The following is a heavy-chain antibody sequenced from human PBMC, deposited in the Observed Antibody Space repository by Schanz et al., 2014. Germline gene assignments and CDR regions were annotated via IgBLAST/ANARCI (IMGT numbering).Heavy chain of an antibody. J-gene: IGHJ3*01. CDR2: ISYDGSFK. CDR1: GFNFGSHG. V-gene: IGHV3-33*01. CDR3: ARELPGVVAFDL. D-gene: IGHD7-27*01. Sequence: QVQLVESGGGVVQPGRSLRLSCAASGFNFGSHGMHWVRQAPGKGLEWVAVISYDGSFKNYADSVRGRITMSRDNSKNTMYLQINNLRADDTAVYYCARELPGVVAFDLRGQGTMVTVSS.